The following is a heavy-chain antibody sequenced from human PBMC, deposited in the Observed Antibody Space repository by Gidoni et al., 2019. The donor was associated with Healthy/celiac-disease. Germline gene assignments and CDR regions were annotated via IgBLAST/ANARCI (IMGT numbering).Heavy chain of an antibody. J-gene: IGHJ4*02. V-gene: IGHV4-38-2*01. CDR1: GYSISSGYY. CDR2: IYHSGRP. D-gene: IGHD2-15*01. CDR3: ARGGGVG. Sequence: QVQLQESGPGLVKPSETLSLTCAVSGYSISSGYYWGWIRQPPGKGLEWIGSIYHSGRPYYTPSLKSRVTISVDTSKNQSSLKLSSVPAADTAVYYCARGGGVGWGQGTLVTVSS.